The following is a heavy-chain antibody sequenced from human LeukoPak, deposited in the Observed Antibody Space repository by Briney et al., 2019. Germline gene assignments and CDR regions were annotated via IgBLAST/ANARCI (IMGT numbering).Heavy chain of an antibody. D-gene: IGHD2-15*01. Sequence: PSETLSLTCTVSGGSISSGGYYWTWIRQHPGKGLEWIGYSYNRGSTYYNPSLKSRVTISVDTTKNQFSLKLSSVTAADTAVYYCARESSGGYFDYWGQGTLVTVSS. CDR3: ARESSGGYFDY. J-gene: IGHJ4*02. CDR2: SYNRGST. CDR1: GGSISSGGYY. V-gene: IGHV4-31*03.